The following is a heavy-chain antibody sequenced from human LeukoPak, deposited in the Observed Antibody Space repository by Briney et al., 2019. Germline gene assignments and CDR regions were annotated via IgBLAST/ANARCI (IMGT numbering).Heavy chain of an antibody. Sequence: GASVKVSCKASGYTFTGYYIHWVRQAPGQGLEWMGWISAYNGNTNYAQKLQGRVTMTTDTSTSTAYMELRSLRSDDTAVYYCARAYYDSSGYYAFDIWGQGTMVTVSS. V-gene: IGHV1-18*04. J-gene: IGHJ3*02. CDR2: ISAYNGNT. CDR1: GYTFTGYY. CDR3: ARAYYDSSGYYAFDI. D-gene: IGHD3-22*01.